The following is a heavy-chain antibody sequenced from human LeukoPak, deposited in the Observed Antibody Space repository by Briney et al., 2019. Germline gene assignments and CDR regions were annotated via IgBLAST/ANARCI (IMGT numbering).Heavy chain of an antibody. CDR1: SGSISSSSYY. V-gene: IGHV4-39*01. Sequence: PSETLSLTCTVSSGSISSSSYYWGWIRQPPGKGLEWIGSIYYSGSTYYNPSLKSRVTKSVDTSKNQFSLKLSSVTAADTAVYYCARLQTTVTTYNWFDPWGQGTLVTVSS. D-gene: IGHD4-17*01. CDR2: IYYSGST. CDR3: ARLQTTVTTYNWFDP. J-gene: IGHJ5*02.